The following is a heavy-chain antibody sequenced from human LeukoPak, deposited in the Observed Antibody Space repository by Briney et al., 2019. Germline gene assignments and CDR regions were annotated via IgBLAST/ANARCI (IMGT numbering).Heavy chain of an antibody. Sequence: ASVKVSCKASGGTFSSYAISWVRQAPGQGLEWMGWMNPNSGNTGYAQKFQGRVTMTRNTSISTAYMELSSLRSEDTAVYYCARARFLEWLLYRYYYYGMDVWGQGTTVTVSS. CDR3: ARARFLEWLLYRYYYYGMDV. V-gene: IGHV1-8*02. CDR2: MNPNSGNT. J-gene: IGHJ6*02. CDR1: GGTFSSYA. D-gene: IGHD3-3*01.